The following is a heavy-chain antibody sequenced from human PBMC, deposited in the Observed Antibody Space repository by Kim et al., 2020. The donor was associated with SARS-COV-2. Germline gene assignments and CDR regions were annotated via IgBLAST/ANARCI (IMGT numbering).Heavy chain of an antibody. CDR2: ISYDGSNK. Sequence: GGSLRLSCAASGFTFSSYAMHWVRQAPGKGLEWVAVISYDGSNKYYADSVKGRFTISRDNSKNTLYLQMNSLRAEDTAVYYCARDSSGWYLDYWGQRTLV. CDR3: ARDSSGWYLDY. V-gene: IGHV3-30*04. D-gene: IGHD6-19*01. J-gene: IGHJ4*02. CDR1: GFTFSSYA.